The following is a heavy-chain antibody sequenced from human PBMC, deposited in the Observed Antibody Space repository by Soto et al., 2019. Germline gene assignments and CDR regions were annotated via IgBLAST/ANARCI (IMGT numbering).Heavy chain of an antibody. J-gene: IGHJ2*01. CDR2: ISDDGDST. Sequence: GGSLRVSCAASRFLFSSYGMNWVRQAPGKGLEWVSSISDDGDSTYYADSVKGRFTISRDNSKNTLYLQMNSLRVEDTAVYYCAKDWRAVAAPGWYFDLWGRGTLVAVSS. CDR1: RFLFSSYG. V-gene: IGHV3-23*01. D-gene: IGHD6-19*01. CDR3: AKDWRAVAAPGWYFDL.